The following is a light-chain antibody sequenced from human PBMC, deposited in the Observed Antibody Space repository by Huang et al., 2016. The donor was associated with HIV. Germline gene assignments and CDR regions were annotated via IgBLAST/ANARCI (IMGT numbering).Light chain of an antibody. CDR1: RDISTF. V-gene: IGKV1-27*01. CDR2: AAS. J-gene: IGKJ1*01. Sequence: MTQSPPSLSASIGDRVTLTCRASRDISTFLAWYQQKPGKPPRLLIYAASILHSGLPSRFSGGGSGTNFTLTVSSLQPEDVANYYCQKYDSAPRTFGQGTKLEL. CDR3: QKYDSAPRT.